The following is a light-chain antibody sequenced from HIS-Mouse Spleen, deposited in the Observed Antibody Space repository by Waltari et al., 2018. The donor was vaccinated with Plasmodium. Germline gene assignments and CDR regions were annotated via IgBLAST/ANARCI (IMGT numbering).Light chain of an antibody. V-gene: IGLV2-11*01. CDR3: CSYAGSYTFV. J-gene: IGLJ1*01. Sequence: QSALTQPRSVSGSPGQSVTISCTGTSSDVGGYNYVSWYQKHPGKAPKLMIYDVSKRPAGVPDRCSGSKSGHTASLTIAGLHAEDEADYYCCSYAGSYTFVFGTGTKVTVL. CDR1: SSDVGGYNY. CDR2: DVS.